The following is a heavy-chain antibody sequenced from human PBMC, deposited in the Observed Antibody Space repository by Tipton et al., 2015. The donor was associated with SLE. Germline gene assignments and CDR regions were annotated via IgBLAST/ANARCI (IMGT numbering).Heavy chain of an antibody. Sequence: TLSLTCTVSGGSISNYYWSWVRQPPGKGLEWIGFIYNGGRTRYNPSLESRVTMSVDTSKNQFSLKLSSVTAADTAVYYCARAPTLFPLVSW. CDR2: IYNGGRT. CDR1: GGSISNYY. V-gene: IGHV4-59*12. J-gene: IGHJ5*01. CDR3: ARAPTLFPLVS.